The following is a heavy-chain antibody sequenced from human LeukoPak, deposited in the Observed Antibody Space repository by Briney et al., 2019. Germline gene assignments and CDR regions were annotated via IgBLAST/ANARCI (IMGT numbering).Heavy chain of an antibody. Sequence: SETLSLTCTVSGGSISSYYWSWIRQPPGKGLEWIGYIYYSGSTNYNPSLKSRVTISVDTSKNQFSLKLSSVTAADTAVYYCASNTADYYDSSGANASDIWGQGTMVTVSS. V-gene: IGHV4-59*01. J-gene: IGHJ3*02. D-gene: IGHD3-22*01. CDR3: ASNTADYYDSSGANASDI. CDR1: GGSISSYY. CDR2: IYYSGST.